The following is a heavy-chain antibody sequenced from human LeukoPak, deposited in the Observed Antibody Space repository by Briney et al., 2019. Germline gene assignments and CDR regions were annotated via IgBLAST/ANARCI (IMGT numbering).Heavy chain of an antibody. D-gene: IGHD6-19*01. CDR1: GFTFSRYY. CDR3: AKLGSQWLVRGYFDY. Sequence: GGSLRLSCAASGFTFSRYYMSWIRQAPGKGLEWVSYISDSGSTVFYADSVKGRFTISRDSAKNSLYLQMNSLRAEDTAVYYCAKLGSQWLVRGYFDYWGQGTLVTVSS. CDR2: ISDSGSTV. V-gene: IGHV3-11*01. J-gene: IGHJ4*02.